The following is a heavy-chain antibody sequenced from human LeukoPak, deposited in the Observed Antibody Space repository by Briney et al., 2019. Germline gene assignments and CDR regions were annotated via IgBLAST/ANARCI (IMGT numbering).Heavy chain of an antibody. CDR1: GGSISSSSYY. Sequence: PSETLSLTCTVSGGSISSSSYYWGWIRQPPGKGLEWIGSIYYSGSTYYNPSLKSRVTISVDTSKNQFSLKLSSVTAADTAVYYCARRFAPSRNDAFDIWGQGTMVTVSS. V-gene: IGHV4-39*01. J-gene: IGHJ3*02. CDR2: IYYSGST. D-gene: IGHD3-10*01. CDR3: ARRFAPSRNDAFDI.